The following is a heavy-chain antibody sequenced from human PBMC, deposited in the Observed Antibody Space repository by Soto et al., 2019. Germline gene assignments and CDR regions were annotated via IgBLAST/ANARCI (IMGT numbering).Heavy chain of an antibody. Sequence: PSETLSLTCAVSGGSIGTSAYYWGWIRQAPGKGLEWIGCINHSGNTYLSPSLKSRCTMSVGTSKNRFSQKQRSATAAATGRYDCSRRAPEGFDPSGQGTLVTVSS. J-gene: IGHJ5*02. CDR2: INHSGNT. CDR3: SRRAPEGFDP. CDR1: GGSIGTSAYY. V-gene: IGHV4-39*01.